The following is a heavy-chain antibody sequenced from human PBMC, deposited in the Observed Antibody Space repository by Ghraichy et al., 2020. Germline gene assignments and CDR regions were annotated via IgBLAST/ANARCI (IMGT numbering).Heavy chain of an antibody. CDR1: GGSISSSSYY. D-gene: IGHD3-22*01. CDR3: AIQGYDSSGYYPYYYYYGMDV. Sequence: SQTLSLTCTVSGGSISSSSYYWGWIRQPPGKGLEWIGSIYYSGSTYYNPSLKSRVTISVDTSKNQFSLKLSSVTAADTAVYYCAIQGYDSSGYYPYYYYYGMDVWGQVTTVTVSS. V-gene: IGHV4-39*01. J-gene: IGHJ6*02. CDR2: IYYSGST.